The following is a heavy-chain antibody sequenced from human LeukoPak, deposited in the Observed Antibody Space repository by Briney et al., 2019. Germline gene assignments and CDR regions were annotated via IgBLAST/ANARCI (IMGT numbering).Heavy chain of an antibody. J-gene: IGHJ6*03. CDR3: ARDWRSSYYYYYYYMDV. Sequence: PSETLSLTCTVSGYSISSGYYWGWIRQPPGKGLEWIGSIYHSGSTYYNPSLKSRVTISVDTSKNQFSLKLSSVTAADTAVYYCARDWRSSYYYYYYYMDVWGKGTTVTVSS. D-gene: IGHD3-16*01. V-gene: IGHV4-38-2*02. CDR2: IYHSGST. CDR1: GYSISSGYY.